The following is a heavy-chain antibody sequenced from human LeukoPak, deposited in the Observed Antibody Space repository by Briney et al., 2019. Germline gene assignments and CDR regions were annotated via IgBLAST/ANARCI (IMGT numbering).Heavy chain of an antibody. J-gene: IGHJ4*02. Sequence: GGSLRLSCATSGFTFSSYWMSWVRQAPGKGLEWVANIKEDGSDKYYVDSVKGRFTISRDNAKNSLYLQMDSLRAEDTAVYYCARDTGYNTFDYWGQGTLVTVSS. CDR3: ARDTGYNTFDY. V-gene: IGHV3-7*05. D-gene: IGHD5-24*01. CDR1: GFTFSSYW. CDR2: IKEDGSDK.